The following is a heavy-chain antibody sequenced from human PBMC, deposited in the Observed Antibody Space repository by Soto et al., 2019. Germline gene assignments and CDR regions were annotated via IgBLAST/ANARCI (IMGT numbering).Heavy chain of an antibody. CDR1: GYTFTSYG. J-gene: IGHJ5*02. Sequence: QVQLVQSGAEVKKPGASVKVSCKASGYTFTSYGISWVRQAPGQGLEWMGWISAYNGNTNYAQKLQCRVTITTDTSTSTAYMELRSLRSDDTAVYYCARIQYSSSPGDWFDPWGQGTLVTVSS. CDR3: ARIQYSSSPGDWFDP. D-gene: IGHD6-6*01. CDR2: ISAYNGNT. V-gene: IGHV1-18*01.